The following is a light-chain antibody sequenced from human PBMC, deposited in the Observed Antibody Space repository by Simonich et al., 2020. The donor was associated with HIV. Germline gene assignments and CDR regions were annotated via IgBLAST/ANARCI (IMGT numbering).Light chain of an antibody. CDR1: QSVSSN. CDR3: QQYNNRPLT. Sequence: EIVLTQSPATLSLSPGEKATLSCRDSQSVSSNLAWYQQKPGQAPRLLIYSASTRATVIPAKFSVSWSGTEFTLTISSMQSEDIAGYYCQQYNNRPLTFGGGTKVEIK. CDR2: SAS. J-gene: IGKJ4*01. V-gene: IGKV3-15*01.